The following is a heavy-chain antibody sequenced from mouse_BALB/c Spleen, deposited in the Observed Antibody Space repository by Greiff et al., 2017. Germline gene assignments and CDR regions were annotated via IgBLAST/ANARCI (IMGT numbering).Heavy chain of an antibody. CDR1: GYTFTSYW. CDR3: ARSGDYEGVDY. J-gene: IGHJ4*01. V-gene: IGHV1S81*02. CDR2: INPSNGRT. Sequence: VQLQQPGAELVKPGASVKLSCKASGYTFTSYWMHWVKQRPGQGLEWIGEINPSNGRTNYNEKFKSKATLTVDKSSSTAYMQLSSLTSEDSAVYYCARSGDYEGVDYWGQGTSVTVSS. D-gene: IGHD2-4*01.